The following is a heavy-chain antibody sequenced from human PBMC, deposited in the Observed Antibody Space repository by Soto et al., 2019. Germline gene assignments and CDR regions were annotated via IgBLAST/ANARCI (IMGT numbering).Heavy chain of an antibody. CDR2: IFYSGGT. J-gene: IGHJ4*02. D-gene: IGHD2-15*01. Sequence: QLQLQESGPGLLKSSETLSLTCTVSNGSISRRSYYCAWIRQPPGRGLEWIGSIFYSGGTYHNPSLKSRVTMSKDTFKDQFSLSLSSVTAADTAVYYCASQVVSSRHFDYWGQGALVTVSS. CDR3: ASQVVSSRHFDY. V-gene: IGHV4-39*01. CDR1: NGSISRRSYY.